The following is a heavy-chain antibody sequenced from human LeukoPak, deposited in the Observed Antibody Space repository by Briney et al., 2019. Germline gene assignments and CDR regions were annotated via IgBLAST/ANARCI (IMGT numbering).Heavy chain of an antibody. CDR2: IYYSCST. D-gene: IGHD4-17*01. CDR3: ARAGTKENSYALGRRRTTNWFDP. J-gene: IGHJ5*02. CDR1: GDSISSGDYY. V-gene: IGHV4-30-4*08. Sequence: SETLSLTCTVSGDSISSGDYYWSWIRQPPGKGLEWIVYIYYSCSTYYNPSLKSRLTITLDTSNNQSFLMLSSVTAADTAVYYCARAGTKENSYALGRRRTTNWFDPWGQGTLVTVSS.